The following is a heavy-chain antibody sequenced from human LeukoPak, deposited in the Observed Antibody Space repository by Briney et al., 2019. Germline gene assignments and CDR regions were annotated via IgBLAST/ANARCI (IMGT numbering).Heavy chain of an antibody. D-gene: IGHD3-3*01. J-gene: IGHJ6*02. CDR2: IVVGSGNT. CDR1: GFTFTSSA. Sequence: SVKVSCKASGFTFTSSAMQWVRQARGQRLEWIGWIVVGSGNTNYAQKLQERVTITRDMSTSTAYMELSSLRSEDTAVYYCASQFDFWSGYPGSYGMDVWGQGTTVTVSS. V-gene: IGHV1-58*02. CDR3: ASQFDFWSGYPGSYGMDV.